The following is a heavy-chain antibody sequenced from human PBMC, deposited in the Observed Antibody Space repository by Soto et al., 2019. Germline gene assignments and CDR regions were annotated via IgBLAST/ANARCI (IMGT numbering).Heavy chain of an antibody. V-gene: IGHV4-34*01. J-gene: IGHJ3*02. D-gene: IGHD1-7*01. CDR3: ARRGNWNYVIHAFDI. CDR1: GGSFSGYY. Sequence: SETLSLTCAVYGGSFSGYYWSWIRQPPGKGLEWIGEINHSGSTNYNPSLKSRVTISVDASKNQFSLKLSSVTAADTAVYYCARRGNWNYVIHAFDIWGQGTMVTVSS. CDR2: INHSGST.